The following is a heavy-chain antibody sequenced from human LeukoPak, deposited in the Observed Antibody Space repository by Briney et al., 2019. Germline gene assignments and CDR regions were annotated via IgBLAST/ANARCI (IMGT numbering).Heavy chain of an antibody. J-gene: IGHJ4*02. V-gene: IGHV3-48*04. CDR2: IGTRGWPS. Sequence: GSSLRLSCEASGFSFSSHGMHWVRQAPGQGLEWIAYIGTRGWPSHFADSVKGRFSVSRDDGVNSLYLQMEGLTVEDTAMYYCARRASGPIGAFDYWGQGALVTVSS. CDR3: ARRASGPIGAFDY. D-gene: IGHD5-12*01. CDR1: GFSFSSHG.